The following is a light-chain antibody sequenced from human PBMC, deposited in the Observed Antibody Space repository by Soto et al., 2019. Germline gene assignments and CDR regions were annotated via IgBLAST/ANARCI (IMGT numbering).Light chain of an antibody. CDR2: VSS. J-gene: IGKJ3*01. CDR1: QSVSSSY. V-gene: IGKV3-20*01. Sequence: ELLLTQSPGTLSLSPGDRATLSCRASQSVSSSYLAWYQQKPGQAPRLLIYVSSYRATGIPDRFSGSGSGTDFTLTISRLEPEDFAVYYCQRYGTSDFTFGPGTKVDIK. CDR3: QRYGTSDFT.